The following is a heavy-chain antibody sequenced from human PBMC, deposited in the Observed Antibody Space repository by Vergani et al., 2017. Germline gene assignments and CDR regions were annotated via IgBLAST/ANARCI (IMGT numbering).Heavy chain of an antibody. CDR2: IHNRGKT. CDR1: GYSIGSGFY. J-gene: IGHJ2*01. CDR3: SGSQGDYWYFDL. V-gene: IGHV4-38-2*01. Sequence: QVRLEESGPGLVKPSETLSLTCSVSGYSIGSGFYWAWIRQSPGEGLQWLTSIHNRGKTYHNPSLKSRVSVSLDTSKNRFSLNLTYVTATDTAGYYCSGSQGDYWYFDLWGPGSLVTVSS. D-gene: IGHD1-14*01.